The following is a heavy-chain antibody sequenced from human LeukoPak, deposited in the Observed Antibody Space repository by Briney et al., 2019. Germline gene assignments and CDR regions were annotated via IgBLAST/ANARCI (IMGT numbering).Heavy chain of an antibody. Sequence: PGGSLRLSCAASAFSFSRYSMNWVRQAPGKGLEWVSSISDTSGYIYYADSVKGRFAISRDNAKNSLFLQMNNLRVEDTAVYYCARNTGDGCFDHWGQGTLVTVSS. D-gene: IGHD7-27*01. V-gene: IGHV3-21*01. CDR2: ISDTSGYI. CDR3: ARNTGDGCFDH. J-gene: IGHJ4*02. CDR1: AFSFSRYS.